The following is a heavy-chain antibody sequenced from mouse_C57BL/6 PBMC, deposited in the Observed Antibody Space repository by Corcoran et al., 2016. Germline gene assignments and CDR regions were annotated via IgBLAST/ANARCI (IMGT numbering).Heavy chain of an antibody. D-gene: IGHD3-1*01. V-gene: IGHV1-84*01. CDR1: GYTFTDDN. J-gene: IGHJ2*01. CDR2: INPGSGNT. Sequence: QIQLQQSGPELVKPGASVRFSCKSSGYTFTDDNKNGVKQRHGQGMGWVGWINPGSGNTKYNEKFKGKATFTVDTSSSTAYMQLSSLTSEDSAVYFCARSGGRGPPFDYWGQGTPLTVSS. CDR3: ARSGGRGPPFDY.